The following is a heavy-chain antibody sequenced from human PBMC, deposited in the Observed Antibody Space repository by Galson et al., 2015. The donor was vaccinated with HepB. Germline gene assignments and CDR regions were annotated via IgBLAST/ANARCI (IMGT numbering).Heavy chain of an antibody. CDR2: ISHDGSRI. CDR3: ARDQGHHLVGATDVFDI. V-gene: IGHV3-30*01. Sequence: SLRLPCAASGFTFSHYPMHWVRQAPGKGLEWVAVISHDGSRIKNADSVKGRFPIARDNSKNTLYLQMNSLRPEDTAVYYCARDQGHHLVGATDVFDIWGQGTLVTVSS. D-gene: IGHD1-26*01. J-gene: IGHJ3*02. CDR1: GFTFSHYP.